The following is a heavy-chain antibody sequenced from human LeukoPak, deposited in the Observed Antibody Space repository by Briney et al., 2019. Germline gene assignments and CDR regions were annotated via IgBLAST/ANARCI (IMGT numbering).Heavy chain of an antibody. J-gene: IGHJ4*02. V-gene: IGHV3-20*04. CDR1: GFTFDDYG. Sequence: PGGSLRLSCAASGFTFDDYGMSWVRQAPGKGLEWVSGINWNGGSTGYADSVKGRFTISRDNAKNSLYLQMNSLRAEDTALYYCARVSGLGSYYDSSCYPDYWGQGTLVTVSS. D-gene: IGHD3-22*01. CDR2: INWNGGST. CDR3: ARVSGLGSYYDSSCYPDY.